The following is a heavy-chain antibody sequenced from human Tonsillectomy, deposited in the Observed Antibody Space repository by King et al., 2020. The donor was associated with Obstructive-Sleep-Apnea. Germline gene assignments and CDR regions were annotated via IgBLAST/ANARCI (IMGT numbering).Heavy chain of an antibody. J-gene: IGHJ4*02. CDR2: ISGSGGST. CDR3: AKGWVDLWSGYSPPFEY. V-gene: IGHV3-23*04. CDR1: GFTFSSYA. D-gene: IGHD3-3*01. Sequence: VQLVESGGGLVQPGGSLRLSCAASGFTFSSYAMSWVRQAPGKGLEWVSAISGSGGSTYYADSVKGRFTISRDNSKNTLYLQMNSLRAEDTAVYYCAKGWVDLWSGYSPPFEYWGQGTLVTVSS.